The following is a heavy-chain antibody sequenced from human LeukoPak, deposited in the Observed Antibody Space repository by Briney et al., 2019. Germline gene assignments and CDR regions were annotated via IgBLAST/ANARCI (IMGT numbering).Heavy chain of an antibody. CDR2: ITWNSGSV. Sequence: GGPLRLSCAASGFIFHDYAMHWLRQVRGKGLEWVSGITWNSGSVLYARSVRGRLTISRDNAKNSLYLQMNSLRPEDMAFYYCAKGLGVASLIVDALDMWGQGTMVTV. V-gene: IGHV3-9*03. D-gene: IGHD3/OR15-3a*01. CDR3: AKGLGVASLIVDALDM. CDR1: GFIFHDYA. J-gene: IGHJ3*02.